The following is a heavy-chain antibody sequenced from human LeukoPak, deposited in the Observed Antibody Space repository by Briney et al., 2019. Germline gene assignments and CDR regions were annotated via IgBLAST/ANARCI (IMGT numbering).Heavy chain of an antibody. V-gene: IGHV1-2*02. D-gene: IGHD2/OR15-2a*01. CDR3: ARTFYDTLDSDAFDF. CDR1: GYTFTGYY. Sequence: EASVKASCKASGYTFTGYYMHWVRQAPGQGLEWMGWINPDSGGTNNAQKFQGRVTMTRDTSISTAYMELSRLRSDDTAVYYCARTFYDTLDSDAFDFWGQGTMVIVSS. CDR2: INPDSGGT. J-gene: IGHJ3*01.